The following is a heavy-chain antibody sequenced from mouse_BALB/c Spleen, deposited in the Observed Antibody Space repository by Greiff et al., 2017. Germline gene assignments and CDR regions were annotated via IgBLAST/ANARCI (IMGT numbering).Heavy chain of an antibody. V-gene: IGHV5-4*02. CDR2: ISDGGSYT. Sequence: EVMLVESGGGLVKPGGSLKLSCAASGFTFSDYYMYWVRQTPEKRLEWVATISDGGSYTYYPDSVKGRFTISRDNAKNNLYLQMSSLKSEDTAMYYCARDPFYDAMDYWGQGTSVTVSS. CDR1: GFTFSDYY. CDR3: ARDPFYDAMDY. J-gene: IGHJ4*01.